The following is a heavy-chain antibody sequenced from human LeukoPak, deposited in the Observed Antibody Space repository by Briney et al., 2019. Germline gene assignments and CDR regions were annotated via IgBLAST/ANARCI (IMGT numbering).Heavy chain of an antibody. D-gene: IGHD6-6*01. CDR1: GFTFSSYE. V-gene: IGHV3-48*03. Sequence: GGSLRLSCAASGFTFSSYEMNWVRQAPGEGLEWVSYISSGSSSIFYADSVKGRFTISRDNAKNSLYLQMNSLRGEDTAVYYCARGGIAARFAYWGQGTLVTVS. J-gene: IGHJ4*02. CDR3: ARGGIAARFAY. CDR2: ISSGSSSI.